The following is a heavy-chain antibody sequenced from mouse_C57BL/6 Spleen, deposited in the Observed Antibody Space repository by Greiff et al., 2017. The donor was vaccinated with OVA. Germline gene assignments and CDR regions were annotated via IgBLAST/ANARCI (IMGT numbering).Heavy chain of an antibody. D-gene: IGHD1-1*01. Sequence: VQLQQSGPELVKPGASVKISCKASGYAFSSSWMNWVKQRPGRGLEWIGRIYPGGGDTNYNGKFKGKATLTADKSSSTAYMQLSSLTSEDSAVYFCARYGSSYGAMDYWGQGTSVTVSS. CDR3: ARYGSSYGAMDY. CDR1: GYAFSSSW. CDR2: IYPGGGDT. J-gene: IGHJ4*01. V-gene: IGHV1-82*01.